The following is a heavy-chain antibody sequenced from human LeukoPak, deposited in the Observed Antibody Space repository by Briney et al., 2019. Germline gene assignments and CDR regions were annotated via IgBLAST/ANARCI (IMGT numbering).Heavy chain of an antibody. CDR2: TYTSGST. V-gene: IGHV4-61*02. CDR1: GVSISSGDYY. D-gene: IGHD1-26*01. J-gene: IGHJ4*02. CDR3: ARKSGSYYFDY. Sequence: SETLSLTCTVSGVSISSGDYYWSWIRQPAGKGLEWIGRTYTSGSTNYNPSLKSRVTISVDTSKNQFSLKLSSVTAADTAVYYCARKSGSYYFDYWGQGTLVTVSS.